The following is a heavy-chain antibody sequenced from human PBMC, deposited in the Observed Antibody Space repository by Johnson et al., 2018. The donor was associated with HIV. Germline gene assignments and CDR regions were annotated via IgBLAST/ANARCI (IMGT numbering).Heavy chain of an antibody. D-gene: IGHD1-26*01. J-gene: IGHJ3*02. V-gene: IGHV3-30*04. CDR3: ARAGGWELTNAFDI. Sequence: QVQLLESGGGVVQPGRSLRLSCAASGFTFSNNAMDWVRQAPGKGLEWVAVISYDGNNKYYTDSVKGRFTISRDNSKNTLYLQMNSLRDEDTAVYYCARAGGWELTNAFDIWGQGTMVTVSS. CDR2: ISYDGNNK. CDR1: GFTFSNNA.